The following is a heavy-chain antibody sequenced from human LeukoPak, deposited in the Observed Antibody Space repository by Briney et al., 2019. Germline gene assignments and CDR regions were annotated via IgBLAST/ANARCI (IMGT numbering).Heavy chain of an antibody. CDR1: GFTVSSNY. V-gene: IGHV3-66*02. J-gene: IGHJ4*02. D-gene: IGHD1-26*01. CDR3: ARETYSGSSGPFDY. Sequence: GGSLRLSCAASGFTVSSNYMSWVRQAPGKGLEWVSVIYSGGSTYYADSVEGRFTISRDNSKNTLYLQMNSLRAEDTAVYYCARETYSGSSGPFDYWGQGTLVTVSS. CDR2: IYSGGST.